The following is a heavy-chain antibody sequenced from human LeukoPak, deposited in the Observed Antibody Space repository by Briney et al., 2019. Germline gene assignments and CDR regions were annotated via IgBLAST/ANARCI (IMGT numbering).Heavy chain of an antibody. CDR2: IKPDGSDQ. CDR3: ARENFQY. Sequence: PGGSLRLSCAASGFTFSSYCMSWVRQAPGKGLEWVANIKPDGSDQYYVDSVKGRFTISRDNAKNSLYLQMNSLRAEDTAVYYCARENFQYWAQGTLVTVSS. J-gene: IGHJ4*02. V-gene: IGHV3-7*01. CDR1: GFTFSSYC.